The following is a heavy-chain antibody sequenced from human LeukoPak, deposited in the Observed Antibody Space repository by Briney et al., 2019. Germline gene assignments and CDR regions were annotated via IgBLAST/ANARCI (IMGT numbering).Heavy chain of an antibody. CDR2: IRYDGSNK. V-gene: IGHV3-30*02. CDR1: GFTFSSYG. D-gene: IGHD3-10*01. J-gene: IGHJ3*02. Sequence: GGSLRLSCAASGFTFSSYGMHWVRQAPGKGLEWVAFIRYDGSNKYYADSVKGRFTISRDNSKNTLYLQMNSLRAEDTAVYYCAKDVYYYGRLRGAFDIWGQGTMVTVSS. CDR3: AKDVYYYGRLRGAFDI.